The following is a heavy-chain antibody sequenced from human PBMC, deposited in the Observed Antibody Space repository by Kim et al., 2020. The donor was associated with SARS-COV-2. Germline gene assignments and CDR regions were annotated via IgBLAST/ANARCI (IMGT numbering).Heavy chain of an antibody. J-gene: IGHJ4*02. V-gene: IGHV3-21*01. D-gene: IGHD5-18*01. CDR1: GFTFSSYN. Sequence: GGSLRLSCAASGFTFSSYNMNWVRQAPGKGLEWVSSISSNSNYIYYADSVKGRFTISRDNAKNSLYLQMNSLRAEDTAVYYCVRKPSRAYSYHFDYRGQGTLVPVSS. CDR3: VRKPSRAYSYHFDY. CDR2: ISSNSNYI.